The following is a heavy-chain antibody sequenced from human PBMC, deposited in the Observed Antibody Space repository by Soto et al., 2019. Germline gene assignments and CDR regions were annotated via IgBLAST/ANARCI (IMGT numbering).Heavy chain of an antibody. Sequence: ASVKVSCKASGYTFSSYYMHWVRQAPGQGLEWMGIINPSGGSTSYAQKFQGRVTMTRDTSTSTVYMELSSLRSEDTAVYYCARAFDFLSGYLYAFDIWGQGTMVTVSS. J-gene: IGHJ3*02. CDR3: ARAFDFLSGYLYAFDI. CDR2: INPSGGST. D-gene: IGHD3-3*01. CDR1: GYTFSSYY. V-gene: IGHV1-46*01.